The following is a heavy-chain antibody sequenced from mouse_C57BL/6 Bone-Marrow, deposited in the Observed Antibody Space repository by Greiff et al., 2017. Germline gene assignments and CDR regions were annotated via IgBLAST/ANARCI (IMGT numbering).Heavy chain of an antibody. D-gene: IGHD4-1*01. Sequence: QVQLKESGPGLVQPSQSLSITCTVSGFSLTSYGVHWVRQSPGKGLEWLGVIWRGGSTDYTSAGIARLSITKDNSKSQVFFKMNSLQADDTAIYYCAKKGDWERDAMDYGGQGTSVTVSS. J-gene: IGHJ4*01. CDR1: GFSLTSYG. V-gene: IGHV2-5*01. CDR2: IWRGGST. CDR3: AKKGDWERDAMDY.